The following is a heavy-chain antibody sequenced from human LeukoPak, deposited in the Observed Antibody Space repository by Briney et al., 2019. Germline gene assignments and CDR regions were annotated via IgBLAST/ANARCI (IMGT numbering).Heavy chain of an antibody. Sequence: ASVKVSCKASGYTFTSYGISWVRQAPGQGLEWMGWISAYNGNTNYAQKLQGRVTMTTDTSTSTAYMELRSLRSDDTAVYYCATSSHGAAAGTERPGYYYYYGMDVWGQGTTVTVSS. CDR1: GYTFTSYG. J-gene: IGHJ6*02. V-gene: IGHV1-18*01. CDR2: ISAYNGNT. CDR3: ATSSHGAAAGTERPGYYYYYGMDV. D-gene: IGHD6-13*01.